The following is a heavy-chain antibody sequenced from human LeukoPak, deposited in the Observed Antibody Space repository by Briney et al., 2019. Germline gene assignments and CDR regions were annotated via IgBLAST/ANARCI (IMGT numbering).Heavy chain of an antibody. J-gene: IGHJ4*02. D-gene: IGHD3-3*01. CDR1: GGTFSSYA. Sequence: GSSVKVSCKASGGTFSSYAISWVRQAPGQGLEWMGGIIPIFGTANYAQKFQGRVTITADESTSTAYMELSSLRSEDTAVYYCARTPTNYYDFWSGYYYFDYWGQGTLVTVSS. V-gene: IGHV1-69*01. CDR2: IIPIFGTA. CDR3: ARTPTNYYDFWSGYYYFDY.